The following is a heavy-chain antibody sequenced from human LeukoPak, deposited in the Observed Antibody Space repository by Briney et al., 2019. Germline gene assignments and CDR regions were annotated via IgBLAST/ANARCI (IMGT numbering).Heavy chain of an antibody. CDR2: ISGSGVST. V-gene: IGHV3-23*01. J-gene: IGHJ4*02. Sequence: GGSLRLSCAASGFTLSSYAMSWVRQAPGKGLEWVSAISGSGVSTYYADSVKGRFTISRDNSKNTLYLQMNSLRAEDTAVYYCAKDQGAVAGTSRDSFDYWGQGTLVTVSS. CDR3: AKDQGAVAGTSRDSFDY. CDR1: GFTLSSYA. D-gene: IGHD6-19*01.